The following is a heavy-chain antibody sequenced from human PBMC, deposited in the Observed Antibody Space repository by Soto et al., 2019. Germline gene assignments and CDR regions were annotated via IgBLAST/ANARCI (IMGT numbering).Heavy chain of an antibody. CDR1: GGSFSGYY. D-gene: IGHD3-9*01. CDR3: ARGYILTDP. CDR2: INHSGST. V-gene: IGHV4-34*01. J-gene: IGHJ5*02. Sequence: SETLSLICAVYGGSFSGYYWSWIRQPPGKGLEWIGEINHSGSTNYNPSLKSRVTISVDTSKNQFSLKLSSVTAADTAVYYCARGYILTDPWGQGTLVTVS.